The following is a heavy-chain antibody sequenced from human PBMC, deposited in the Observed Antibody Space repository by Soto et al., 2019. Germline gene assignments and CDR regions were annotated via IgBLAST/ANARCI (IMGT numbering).Heavy chain of an antibody. D-gene: IGHD3-3*01. Sequence: HPGGSLRLSCAASGFTVSSNYMSWVRQAPGKGLEWVSVIYSGGSTYYADSVKGRFTISRDNSKNTLYLQMNSLRAEDTAVYYCSRVQTLYDFWSGYLFDYWGQGTLVTVSS. CDR3: SRVQTLYDFWSGYLFDY. V-gene: IGHV3-66*01. J-gene: IGHJ4*02. CDR2: IYSGGST. CDR1: GFTVSSNY.